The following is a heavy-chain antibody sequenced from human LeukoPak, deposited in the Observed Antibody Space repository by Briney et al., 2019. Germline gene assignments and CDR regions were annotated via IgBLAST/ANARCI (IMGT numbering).Heavy chain of an antibody. CDR1: GGSFSGYY. Sequence: SETLSLTCAVYGGSFSGYYWSWIRQPPGKGLEWIGEINHSGSTNYNPSLKSRVTISVDTSKNQFSLKLSSVTAADTAVYYCARGSIGYCTNGVCYKREDFDYWGQGTLVTVSS. CDR3: ARGSIGYCTNGVCYKREDFDY. V-gene: IGHV4-34*01. CDR2: INHSGST. D-gene: IGHD2-8*01. J-gene: IGHJ4*02.